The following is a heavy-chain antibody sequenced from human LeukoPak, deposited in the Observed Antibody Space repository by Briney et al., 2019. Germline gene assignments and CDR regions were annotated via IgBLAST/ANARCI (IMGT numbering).Heavy chain of an antibody. CDR1: GGSFSGYY. Sequence: SETLSLTCAVYGGSFSGYYWSWIRQPPGKGLEWIGEINHSGSTNYNPSLKSRVTISVDKSKNQFSLKLGSVTAADTAVYYCASRYYDFWSGYSNYYYMDVWGKGATVTVSS. J-gene: IGHJ6*03. CDR3: ASRYYDFWSGYSNYYYMDV. D-gene: IGHD3-3*01. V-gene: IGHV4-34*01. CDR2: INHSGST.